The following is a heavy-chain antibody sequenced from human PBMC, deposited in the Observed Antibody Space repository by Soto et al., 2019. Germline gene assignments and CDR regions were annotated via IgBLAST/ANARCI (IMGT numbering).Heavy chain of an antibody. Sequence: QVQLVQSGAEVKKPGASVKVSCKASGYTFTSYGISWVRQAPGQGLKWMGWISAYNGNTNYAQKPQGRVTMTTDTATSTAYMELKSLKSDDTGVYYCARQRPSYKSFRPYYFAYWGQGTLVTVSS. CDR1: GYTFTSYG. CDR3: ARQRPSYKSFRPYYFAY. J-gene: IGHJ4*02. V-gene: IGHV1-18*01. D-gene: IGHD1-1*01. CDR2: ISAYNGNT.